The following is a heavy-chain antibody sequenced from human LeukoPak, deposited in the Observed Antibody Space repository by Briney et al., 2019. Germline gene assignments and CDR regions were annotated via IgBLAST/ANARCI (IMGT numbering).Heavy chain of an antibody. Sequence: GRSLRLSCAASGFTFHDYAMHWVRQAPGKGLEWVSGISWNSGSIGYADSVQGRFSISRDNAKNSLYLQMNSLRAEDTALYYCAKARRGYSPFDYWGQGTLVTVSS. CDR3: AKARRGYSPFDY. V-gene: IGHV3-9*01. CDR2: ISWNSGSI. CDR1: GFTFHDYA. J-gene: IGHJ4*02. D-gene: IGHD5-18*01.